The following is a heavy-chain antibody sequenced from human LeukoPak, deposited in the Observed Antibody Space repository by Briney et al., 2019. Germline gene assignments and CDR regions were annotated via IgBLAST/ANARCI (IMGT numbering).Heavy chain of an antibody. D-gene: IGHD6-13*01. J-gene: IGHJ4*02. CDR1: GDSINSYY. CDR3: ARSLTAYSSSYPFDY. V-gene: IGHV4-59*01. CDR2: IYYSGST. Sequence: SETLSLTCTVPGDSINSYYWTWIRQPPGKGLEWIGYIYYSGSTNYNPSLKSRVTISVDTSKNQFSLKLSSVTAADTAVYYCARSLTAYSSSYPFDYWGQGTLVTVSS.